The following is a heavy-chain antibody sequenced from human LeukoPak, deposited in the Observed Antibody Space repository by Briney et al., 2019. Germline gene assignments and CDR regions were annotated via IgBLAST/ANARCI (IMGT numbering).Heavy chain of an antibody. V-gene: IGHV3-23*01. CDR1: GFIFSNYA. D-gene: IGHD4-17*01. CDR2: ISGSGGRT. Sequence: GGSLRLSCAASGFIFSNYAMNWVRQAPGKGLEWVSVISGSGGRTYYIDSVKGRFTISRDNSKNTLYLQMNSLRDDDTSGYYCAKGRGYCDYGSTFEYWGQGTLATVSS. CDR3: AKGRGYCDYGSTFEY. J-gene: IGHJ4*02.